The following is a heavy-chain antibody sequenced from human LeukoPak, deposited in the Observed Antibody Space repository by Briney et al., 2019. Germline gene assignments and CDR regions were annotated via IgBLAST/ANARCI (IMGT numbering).Heavy chain of an antibody. D-gene: IGHD3-10*01. CDR3: ARWRFGELSYFDY. CDR2: IKQDGSEK. J-gene: IGHJ4*02. V-gene: IGHV3-7*03. CDR1: GFIFSSYW. Sequence: GALRLSFAAAGFIFSSYWMSWVRPAPGKGGGWGAKIKQDGSEKYYLDSVKGRFTISRHNAKNSLYLQMNSLRAEDTAVYYCARWRFGELSYFDYWGQGTLVTVSS.